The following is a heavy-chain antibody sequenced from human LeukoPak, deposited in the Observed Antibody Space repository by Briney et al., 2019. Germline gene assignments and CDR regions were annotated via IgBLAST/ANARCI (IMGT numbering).Heavy chain of an antibody. CDR2: IIPIFGTA. D-gene: IGHD3-10*01. CDR3: ARDYYGSGSTEDMDV. V-gene: IGHV1-69*05. CDR1: GYTFTSYY. Sequence: ASVKVSCKASGYTFTSYYMHWVRQAPGQGLEWMGGIIPIFGTANYAQKFQGRVTITTDESTSTASMELSSLRSEDTAVYYCARDYYGSGSTEDMDVWGKGTTVTVSS. J-gene: IGHJ6*03.